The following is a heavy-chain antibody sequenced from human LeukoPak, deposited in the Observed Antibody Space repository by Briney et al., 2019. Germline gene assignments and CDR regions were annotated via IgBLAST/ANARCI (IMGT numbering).Heavy chain of an antibody. V-gene: IGHV4-39*01. Sequence: SETLSLTCTVSGGSISSSSYYWGWIRQPPGKGLEWIGSIYYSGSTYYNPSLKSRVTISVDTSKNQFSLKPSSVTAADTAVYYCARHVHDYIWGSYRHGRYDYWGQGTLVTVSS. D-gene: IGHD3-16*02. J-gene: IGHJ4*02. CDR1: GGSISSSSYY. CDR3: ARHVHDYIWGSYRHGRYDY. CDR2: IYYSGST.